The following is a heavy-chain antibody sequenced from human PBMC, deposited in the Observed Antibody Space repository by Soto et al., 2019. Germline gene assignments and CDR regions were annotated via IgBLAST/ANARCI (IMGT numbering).Heavy chain of an antibody. D-gene: IGHD3-22*01. CDR2: ISSSGSTI. CDR1: GFTFSDYY. J-gene: IGHJ4*02. V-gene: IGHV3-11*01. CDR3: ARDVPYYYDSRGYYDY. Sequence: GGSLRLSCAASGFTFSDYYMSWIRQAPGKGLEWVSYISSSGSTIYYADSVKGRFTISRDNAKNSLYLQMNSLRAEDTAVYYCARDVPYYYDSRGYYDYWGQGTLVTVSS.